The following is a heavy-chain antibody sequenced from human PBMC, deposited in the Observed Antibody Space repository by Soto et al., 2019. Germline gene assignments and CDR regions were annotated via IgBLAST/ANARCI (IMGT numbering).Heavy chain of an antibody. Sequence: GGSLRLSCAASGFTFSDYYMSWIRQAPGKGLEWVSYISSSSYTNYADSVKGRFTISRDNAKNSLYLQMNSLRAEDTAVYYCARTTMVRGAVDYWGQGTLVTVSS. CDR1: GFTFSDYY. CDR2: ISSSSYT. V-gene: IGHV3-11*06. D-gene: IGHD3-10*01. CDR3: ARTTMVRGAVDY. J-gene: IGHJ4*02.